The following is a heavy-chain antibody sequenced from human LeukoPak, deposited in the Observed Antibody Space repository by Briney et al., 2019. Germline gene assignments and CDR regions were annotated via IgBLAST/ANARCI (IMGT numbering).Heavy chain of an antibody. Sequence: GASVKVSCKASGYTSTGYYMHWVRQAPGQGLEWMGRINPNSGGTNYAQKFQGRVTMTRDTSISTAYMELSRLRSDDTAVYYCVQNSVPAGSFDYWGQGTLVTVSS. V-gene: IGHV1-2*06. CDR1: GYTSTGYY. D-gene: IGHD2-2*01. J-gene: IGHJ4*02. CDR3: VQNSVPAGSFDY. CDR2: INPNSGGT.